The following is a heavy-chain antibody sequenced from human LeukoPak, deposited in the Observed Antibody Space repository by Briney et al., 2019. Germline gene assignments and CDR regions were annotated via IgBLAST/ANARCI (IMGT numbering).Heavy chain of an antibody. J-gene: IGHJ3*02. CDR1: GGTFSSYA. CDR2: FIPIFGTA. CDR3: ARQGALASDAFDI. V-gene: IGHV1-69*01. Sequence: SVTVSCTASGGTFSSYAISWVRQAPGQGLEWMGGFIPIFGTANYAQKFSGRVTITADESTSTAYMELSSLRSEDTAVYYCARQGALASDAFDIWGQGTMVTVSS.